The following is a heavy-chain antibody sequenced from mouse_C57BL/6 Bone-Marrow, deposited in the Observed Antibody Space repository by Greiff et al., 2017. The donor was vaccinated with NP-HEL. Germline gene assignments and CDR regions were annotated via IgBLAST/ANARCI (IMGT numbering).Heavy chain of an antibody. Sequence: EVHLVESGGGLVQPKGSLKLSCAASGFSFNTYAMNWVRQAPGKGLEWVARIRSKSNNYATYYADSVKDRFTISRDDSESMLYLQMNNLKTEDTAMYYCVRHRYGIFAYWGQGTLVTVSA. V-gene: IGHV10-1*01. CDR1: GFSFNTYA. CDR3: VRHRYGIFAY. CDR2: IRSKSNNYAT. D-gene: IGHD1-1*01. J-gene: IGHJ3*01.